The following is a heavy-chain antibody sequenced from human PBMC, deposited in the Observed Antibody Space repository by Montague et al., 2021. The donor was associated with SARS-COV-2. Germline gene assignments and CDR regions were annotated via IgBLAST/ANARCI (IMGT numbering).Heavy chain of an antibody. D-gene: IGHD3-10*01. V-gene: IGHV2-70*11. CDR3: ARTYGSGRGFDH. J-gene: IGHJ2*01. CDR2: IDWDDDK. CDR1: GFSLSTSGMC. Sequence: PALVKPTQTLTLTCTFSGFSLSTSGMCVSWIRQPPGKALEWLARIDWDDDKYYSTSLKTRLTISKDTSKNQVALTMTNRDPVDTATYYCARTYGSGRGFDHWGRGTLVTVYS.